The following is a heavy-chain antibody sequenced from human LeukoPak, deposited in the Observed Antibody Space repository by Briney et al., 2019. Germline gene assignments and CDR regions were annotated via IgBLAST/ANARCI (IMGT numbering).Heavy chain of an antibody. J-gene: IGHJ6*03. CDR2: IRVDGSSE. CDR3: AKLVDYCEGRACFTSYYYTDI. V-gene: IGHV3-30*02. Sequence: GGSRSLSCAVSVLTFGIFGLHWVRQAQGKGLGWGPLIRVDGSSEYYADSVKGRFTVSRDHSRNTVDLQMSSLTLEDTAVYFCAKLVDYCEGRACFTSYYYTDIWGKGTTVTVSS. CDR1: VLTFGIFG. D-gene: IGHD4/OR15-4a*01.